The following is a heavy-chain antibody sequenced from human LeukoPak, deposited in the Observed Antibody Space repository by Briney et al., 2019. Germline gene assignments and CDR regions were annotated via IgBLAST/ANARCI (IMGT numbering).Heavy chain of an antibody. J-gene: IGHJ4*02. CDR3: ARLYY. CDR2: ISSGGGTI. Sequence: GGSLRLSCAASGFTFSNYEMNWVRQAPGKGLEGVSYISSGGGTIYYADSVKGRFTTSRDNARNSLYLQMNSLRAEDTAVYYCARLYYWGQGALVTVSS. V-gene: IGHV3-48*03. CDR1: GFTFSNYE.